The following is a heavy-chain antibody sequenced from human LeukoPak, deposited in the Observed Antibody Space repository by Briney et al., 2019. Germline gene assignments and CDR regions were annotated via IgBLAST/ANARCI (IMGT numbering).Heavy chain of an antibody. V-gene: IGHV4-34*01. CDR1: GGSFSGYY. D-gene: IGHD5-18*01. J-gene: IGHJ4*02. CDR3: ARGHTAMVFRKYYFDY. Sequence: SETLSLTCAVYGGSFSGYYWSWIRQPPGKGLEWIGEINHSGSTNYNPSLKSRVSISVDTSKNQFSLKLSSVTAADTAVYYCARGHTAMVFRKYYFDYWGQGTLVTVSS. CDR2: INHSGST.